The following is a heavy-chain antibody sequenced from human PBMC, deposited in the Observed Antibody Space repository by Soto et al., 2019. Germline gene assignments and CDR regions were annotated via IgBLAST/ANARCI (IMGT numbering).Heavy chain of an antibody. CDR1: GGSINSNNYY. Sequence: SETLSLTCTVSGGSINSNNYYWARIRQPPGKGLAWIASIYFDGSTYYNTSLKSRVTISRDTSKNQFSLRLTSMAAADTAVYYCAKVVVAATRHTDFDSWGQGTLVTVSS. CDR2: IYFDGST. V-gene: IGHV4-39*02. D-gene: IGHD2-15*01. J-gene: IGHJ4*02. CDR3: AKVVVAATRHTDFDS.